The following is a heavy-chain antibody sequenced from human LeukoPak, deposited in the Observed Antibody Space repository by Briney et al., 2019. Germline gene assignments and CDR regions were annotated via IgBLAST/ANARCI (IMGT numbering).Heavy chain of an antibody. CDR1: GFTFSSYA. Sequence: PGGSLRLSCAASGFTFSSYAMPWVRQAPGKGLEYVSAISSNGGSTYYANSVKGRLTISRDNSKNTLYLQMGSLRAEDMAVYYCARAGGSYDFWSGYYPYWGQGTLVTVSS. CDR3: ARAGGSYDFWSGYYPY. J-gene: IGHJ4*02. V-gene: IGHV3-64*01. D-gene: IGHD3-3*01. CDR2: ISSNGGST.